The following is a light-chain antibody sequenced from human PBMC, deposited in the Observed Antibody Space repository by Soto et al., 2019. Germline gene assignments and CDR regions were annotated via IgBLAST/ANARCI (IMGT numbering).Light chain of an antibody. V-gene: IGKV1-9*01. CDR2: AAS. Sequence: DIQLTQSPSFLSASVGDRVSITCRASQGISSYLAWYQQKPGKAPKLLIYAASTLQSGVPSKFSGSGSGTEFTLTISSLQPEEFATYYCQQLNSYPLTFGGGTKVEIE. J-gene: IGKJ4*01. CDR3: QQLNSYPLT. CDR1: QGISSY.